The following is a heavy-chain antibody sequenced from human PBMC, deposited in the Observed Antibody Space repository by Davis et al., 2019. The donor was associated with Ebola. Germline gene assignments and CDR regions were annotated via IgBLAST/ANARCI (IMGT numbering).Heavy chain of an antibody. J-gene: IGHJ6*02. CDR1: GFTFSSYS. V-gene: IGHV3-30*03. Sequence: GESLKISCAASGFTFSSYSMNWVRQAPGKGLEWVAVISSDGSKKNHADSVKGRLTISRDNSKSTLYLQMNSLRDEDTAVYYCARAFYGMDVWGQGTTVTVSS. CDR2: ISSDGSKK. CDR3: ARAFYGMDV.